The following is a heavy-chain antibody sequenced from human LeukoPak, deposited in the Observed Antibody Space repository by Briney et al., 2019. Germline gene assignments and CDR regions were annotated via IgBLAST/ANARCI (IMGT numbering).Heavy chain of an antibody. Sequence: GGSLRLSCAASGFTVSSNYMSWVRQAPGKGLEWVSVIYSGGSTYYADSVKGRFTISRDNSKNTLYLQMNSLRAEDTAVYYCASVAHDYGDYGGMDVWGKGPRSPSPQ. CDR3: ASVAHDYGDYGGMDV. CDR1: GFTVSSNY. CDR2: IYSGGST. V-gene: IGHV3-53*01. D-gene: IGHD4-17*01. J-gene: IGHJ6*01.